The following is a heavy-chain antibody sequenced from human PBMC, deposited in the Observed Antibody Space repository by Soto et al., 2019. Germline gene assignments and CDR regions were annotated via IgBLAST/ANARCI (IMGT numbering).Heavy chain of an antibody. CDR2: INAGDGNR. V-gene: IGHV1-3*01. CDR1: GYTFTTYP. Sequence: VKVSCKASGYTFTTYPTHWVRQAPGQRLEWIGWINAGDGNRKYSQKFQGRVTITSETSASTAYMELSSLTSEDTAVYYCAREQLWTYFDYWGQGTLVTVSS. D-gene: IGHD5-18*01. CDR3: AREQLWTYFDY. J-gene: IGHJ4*02.